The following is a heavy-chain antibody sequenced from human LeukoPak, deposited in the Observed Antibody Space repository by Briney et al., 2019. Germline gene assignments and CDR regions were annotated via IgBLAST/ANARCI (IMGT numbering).Heavy chain of an antibody. D-gene: IGHD2-8*01. V-gene: IGHV1-2*06. CDR1: GYTFTGYY. Sequence: ASVKVSCKASGYTFTGYYVHWVRQAPGQGLEWMGRINPNSGGTNYAQKFQGRVTMTRDTSISTAYMELSRLRSDDTAVYYCARNIVLMPDGFDIWGQGTMVTVSS. J-gene: IGHJ3*02. CDR3: ARNIVLMPDGFDI. CDR2: INPNSGGT.